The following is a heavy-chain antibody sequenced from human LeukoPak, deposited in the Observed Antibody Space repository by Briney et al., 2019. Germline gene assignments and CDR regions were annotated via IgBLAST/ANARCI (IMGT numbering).Heavy chain of an antibody. CDR2: ISSSSSTI. Sequence: GGSLRLSCAASGFTFSSYSMNWVRQAPGKGLEWVSYISSSSSTIYYADSVKGRFTISRDNSKNTLYLQMNSLRAEDTAVYYCAKDASRIRGGPFDYWGQGTLVTVSS. J-gene: IGHJ4*02. CDR3: AKDASRIRGGPFDY. D-gene: IGHD3-10*01. V-gene: IGHV3-48*01. CDR1: GFTFSSYS.